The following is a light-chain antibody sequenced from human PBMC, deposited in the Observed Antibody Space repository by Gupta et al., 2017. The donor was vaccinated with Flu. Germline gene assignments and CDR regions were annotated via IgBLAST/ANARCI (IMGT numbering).Light chain of an antibody. CDR1: QTILYSPNNKSY. CDR3: QQYDSTPPAT. Sequence: DIVMTQSPDSLAVSLGERATISCKSSQTILYSPNNKSYLSWYQQKPGQPPKLLIYWASTRESGVPDRFSGSGYGTDFTLTISSRQAEDVAVYYCQQYDSTPPATFGGGTKVEIK. CDR2: WAS. V-gene: IGKV4-1*01. J-gene: IGKJ4*01.